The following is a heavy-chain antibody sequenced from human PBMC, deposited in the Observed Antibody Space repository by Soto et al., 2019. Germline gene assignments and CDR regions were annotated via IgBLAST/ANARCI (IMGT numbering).Heavy chain of an antibody. CDR3: AKDRVRYYYDSSGYYLDY. V-gene: IGHV3-30*18. D-gene: IGHD3-22*01. Sequence: GSLRLSGAGSGLTLSSYGMQWVRQATGKGLEWVAVISYDGSNKYYADSVKGRFTISRDNSKNTLYLQMNSLRAEDTAVYYCAKDRVRYYYDSSGYYLDYWGQGTLVTVSS. CDR1: GLTLSSYG. CDR2: ISYDGSNK. J-gene: IGHJ4*02.